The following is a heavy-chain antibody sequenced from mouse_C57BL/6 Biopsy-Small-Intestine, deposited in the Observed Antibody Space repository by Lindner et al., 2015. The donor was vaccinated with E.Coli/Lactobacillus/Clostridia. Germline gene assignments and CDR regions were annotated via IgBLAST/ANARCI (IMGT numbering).Heavy chain of an antibody. J-gene: IGHJ2*01. CDR3: AKRTTVVATDY. D-gene: IGHD1-1*01. Sequence: VQLQESGPELVKPGASVKISCKASGYAFSSSWMNWVKQRTGQGLEWIGEIYPRSGNTYYNEKFKGKATLTADKSSNTAYMELRSLTSEDSAVYFCAKRTTVVATDYWGQGTTLTVSS. CDR1: GYAFSSSW. V-gene: IGHV1-81*01. CDR2: IYPRSGNT.